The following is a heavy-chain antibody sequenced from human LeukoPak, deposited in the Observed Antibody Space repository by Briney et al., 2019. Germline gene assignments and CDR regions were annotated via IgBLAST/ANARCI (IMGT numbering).Heavy chain of an antibody. J-gene: IGHJ4*02. CDR3: ARGRWYTASASYYLDS. V-gene: IGHV1-3*01. Sequence: ASVKVSCTASGYTFTDYAVNWMRHAPGDRLEWMGWFNAGNGNTKYSQKFQGRVTITRDRPASTAYMELSSLRSEDTAVYYCARGRWYTASASYYLDSWGQGTLVTVS. D-gene: IGHD2-15*01. CDR2: FNAGNGNT. CDR1: GYTFTDYA.